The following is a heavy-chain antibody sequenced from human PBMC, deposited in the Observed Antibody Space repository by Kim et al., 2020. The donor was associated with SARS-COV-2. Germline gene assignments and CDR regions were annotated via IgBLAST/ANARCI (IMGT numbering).Heavy chain of an antibody. D-gene: IGHD6-19*01. V-gene: IGHV3-48*03. Sequence: GGSLRLSCAASGFTFSSYEMNWVRQAPGKGLEWVSYISSSGSTIYYADSVKGRFTISRDNAKNSLYLQMNSLRAEDTAVYYCARGGSLYSSGWPPPIGFDYWGQGTLVTVSS. CDR1: GFTFSSYE. J-gene: IGHJ4*02. CDR2: ISSSGSTI. CDR3: ARGGSLYSSGWPPPIGFDY.